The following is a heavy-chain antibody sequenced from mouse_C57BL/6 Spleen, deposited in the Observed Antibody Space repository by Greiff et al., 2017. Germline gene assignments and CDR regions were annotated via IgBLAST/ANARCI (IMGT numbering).Heavy chain of an antibody. CDR2: IDPSGSYT. D-gene: IGHD6-2*01. Sequence: VQLQQPGAELVMPGASVKLSCKASGYTFTSYWMRWVKPRPGQGLEWIGEIDPSGSYTNYNQKFKGKSTVTVDKSSSTAYMQLSSLTSEDSAFYYCARKESPYCFDYWGQGTTLTVSS. CDR1: GYTFTSYW. V-gene: IGHV1-69*01. J-gene: IGHJ2*01. CDR3: ARKESPYCFDY.